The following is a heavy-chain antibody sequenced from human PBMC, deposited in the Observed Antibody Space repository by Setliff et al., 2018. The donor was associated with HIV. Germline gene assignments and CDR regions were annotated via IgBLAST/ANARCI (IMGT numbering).Heavy chain of an antibody. CDR1: GYIFTNYY. V-gene: IGHV1-69*10. D-gene: IGHD5-12*01. Sequence: GASVKVSCKTSGYIFTNYYIHWVRQAPGQGLEWMGGIIPILGIANYAQKFQGRVTITTDESTSTAYMELSSLRSEDTAVYYCARAHFLVAMTRNWFDPWGQGTLVTVSS. CDR3: ARAHFLVAMTRNWFDP. J-gene: IGHJ5*02. CDR2: IIPILGIA.